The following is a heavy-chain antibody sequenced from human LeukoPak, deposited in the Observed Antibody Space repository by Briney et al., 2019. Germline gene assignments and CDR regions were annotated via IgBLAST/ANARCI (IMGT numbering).Heavy chain of an antibody. CDR2: INHSGST. CDR3: ARIPSTLFWSGYNGFYYYGMDV. D-gene: IGHD3-3*01. CDR1: GFIFGDYW. J-gene: IGHJ6*02. Sequence: PGGSLRLSCVASGFIFGDYWMRWVRQAPGKGLEWIGEINHSGSTNYNPSLKSRVTISVDTSKNQFSLKLSSVTAADTAVYYCARIPSTLFWSGYNGFYYYGMDVWGQGTTVTVSS. V-gene: IGHV4-34*01.